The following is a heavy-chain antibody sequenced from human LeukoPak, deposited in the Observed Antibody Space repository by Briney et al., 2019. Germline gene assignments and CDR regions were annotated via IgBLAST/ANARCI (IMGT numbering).Heavy chain of an antibody. CDR2: IKEVGREK. Sequence: GGSLRLSCVASGFTSSSYWMRWVRQAPGKGLEWVANIKEVGREKYYVQSVRGRFTLSRDNDENSLYLQMNSLRAEDTAVYYCARDHHDVLTGYYSNYYNYYYMDVWGKGTTVTVSS. D-gene: IGHD3-9*01. V-gene: IGHV3-7*01. CDR1: GFTSSSYW. J-gene: IGHJ6*03. CDR3: ARDHHDVLTGYYSNYYNYYYMDV.